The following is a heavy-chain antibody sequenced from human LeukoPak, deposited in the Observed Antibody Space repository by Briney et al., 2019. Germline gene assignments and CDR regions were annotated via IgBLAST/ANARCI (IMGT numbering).Heavy chain of an antibody. CDR1: GFTFSSYA. V-gene: IGHV3-23*01. CDR3: AKDRPASDSSGYYYVEYFQH. Sequence: GGSLRLSCAASGFTFSSYAMSWVRQAPGKGLEWVSAISGSGGSTYYADSAKGRFTISRDNSKNTLYLQMNSLRAEDTAVYYCAKDRPASDSSGYYYVEYFQHWGQGTLVTVSS. J-gene: IGHJ1*01. CDR2: ISGSGGST. D-gene: IGHD3-22*01.